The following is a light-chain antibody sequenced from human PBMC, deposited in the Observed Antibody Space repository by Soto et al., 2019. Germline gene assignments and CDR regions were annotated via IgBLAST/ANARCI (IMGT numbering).Light chain of an antibody. CDR1: QSISSW. J-gene: IGKJ5*01. V-gene: IGKV1-5*01. Sequence: DIQMTQSPSTLSASVGDRVTITCRASQSISSWLAWYQQKPGKAPKLLIYDASSLESGVPSRFSGSGSGTEFTLTISSLQPEDFATYYCQQSYSTPRTFGHGTRLEIK. CDR2: DAS. CDR3: QQSYSTPRT.